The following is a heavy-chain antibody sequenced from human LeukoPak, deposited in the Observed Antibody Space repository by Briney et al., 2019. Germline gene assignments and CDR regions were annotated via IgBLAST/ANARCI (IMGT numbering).Heavy chain of an antibody. V-gene: IGHV1-18*01. J-gene: IGHJ4*02. CDR2: ISAYNGNT. CDR3: ARDFWRYYRGASCYMLDY. CDR1: GYTFTSYD. D-gene: IGHD2-15*01. Sequence: ASVKVSCKASGYTFTSYDINWVRQATGQGLEWMGWISAYNGNTNYAQKLQGRVTMTTDTSTSTAYMELRSLRSDDTAVHYCARDFWRYYRGASCYMLDYWRRGTL.